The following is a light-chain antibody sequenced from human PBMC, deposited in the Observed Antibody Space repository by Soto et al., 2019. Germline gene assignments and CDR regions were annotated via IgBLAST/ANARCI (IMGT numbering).Light chain of an antibody. Sequence: DIVMTQSPLSLPVTPGEPASISCRSSQSLLHSNGYNYLDWYLQKPGQSPQFLIYLGSNRASGVPDRSSGSGSGTDFTLKISRVEAEDVGIYDCMQALQTPYTFGQGTKLEIK. J-gene: IGKJ2*01. CDR1: QSLLHSNGYNY. V-gene: IGKV2-28*01. CDR3: MQALQTPYT. CDR2: LGS.